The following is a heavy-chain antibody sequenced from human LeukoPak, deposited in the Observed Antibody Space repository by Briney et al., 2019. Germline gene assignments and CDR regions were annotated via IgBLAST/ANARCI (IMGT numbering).Heavy chain of an antibody. J-gene: IGHJ4*02. CDR1: GGTFSSYA. CDR2: IIPNSGGT. Sequence: ASVKVSCKASGGTFSSYAISWVRQAPGQGLEWMGGIIPNSGGTNYAQKFQGRVTMTRDTSISTAYMELSRLRSDDTAVYYCARDIHRYYYDSSGYYYVYWGQGTLVTVSS. D-gene: IGHD3-22*01. V-gene: IGHV1-2*02. CDR3: ARDIHRYYYDSSGYYYVY.